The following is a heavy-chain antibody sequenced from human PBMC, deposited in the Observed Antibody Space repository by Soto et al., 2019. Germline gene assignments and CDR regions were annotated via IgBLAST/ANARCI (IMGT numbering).Heavy chain of an antibody. J-gene: IGHJ4*02. CDR1: GYTFPGYY. D-gene: IGHD3-3*01. V-gene: IGHV1-2*02. CDR3: ARDLFSGGPSGY. CDR2: INPNSDGT. Sequence: ASVKVSCKASGYTFPGYYMHGVRQAPGQGLAWMGWINPNSDGTNYAQKFQGRVTMTRDTSISTAYMELSRLRSDYTAVYYCARDLFSGGPSGYWGQGTLVTVSS.